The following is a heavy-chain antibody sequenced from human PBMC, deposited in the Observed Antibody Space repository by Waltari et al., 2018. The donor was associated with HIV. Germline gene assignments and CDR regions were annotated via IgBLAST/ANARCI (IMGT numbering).Heavy chain of an antibody. CDR3: ARRGDGFNQHARLDH. Sequence: QLHLQESGPGLVKPSETLALTCTVSGGSITRNDFYWAWIRQPPGKGLEWIGLMYNSGTTAYNPSLKSRVSMSRDTSKNRVSLRLHSVTAADTAIYYCARRGDGFNQHARLDHWGPGTPVTVSS. J-gene: IGHJ4*02. V-gene: IGHV4-39*01. D-gene: IGHD2-2*01. CDR1: GGSITRNDFY. CDR2: MYNSGTT.